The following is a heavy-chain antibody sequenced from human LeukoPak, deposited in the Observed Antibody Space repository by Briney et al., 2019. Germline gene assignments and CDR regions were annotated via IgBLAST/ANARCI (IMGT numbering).Heavy chain of an antibody. J-gene: IGHJ4*02. CDR3: ARENGSGRGFDY. CDR2: MWYDGRNK. CDR1: GFTFDSYG. D-gene: IGHD3-10*01. Sequence: GRSLRLSCAASGFTFDSYGMHWVRQAPGKGLEWVAVMWYDGRNKYYVDSVKGRFTISRDNSKNTLYLQMNSLRAEDTAVYYCARENGSGRGFDYWGQGTLVTVSS. V-gene: IGHV3-33*01.